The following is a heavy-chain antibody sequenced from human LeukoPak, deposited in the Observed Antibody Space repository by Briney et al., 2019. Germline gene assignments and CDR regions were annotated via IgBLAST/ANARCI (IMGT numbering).Heavy chain of an antibody. V-gene: IGHV3-30-3*01. CDR1: GFTFSSYA. D-gene: IGHD6-19*01. J-gene: IGHJ5*02. CDR2: ISYDGSNK. Sequence: GGSLRLSCAASGFTFSSYAMHWVRQAPGKGLEWVAVISYDGSNKYYADSVKGRFTISRDNSKNTLYLQMNSLRAQDTAVYYCARSGIAVAGNWFDPWGQGTLVTVSS. CDR3: ARSGIAVAGNWFDP.